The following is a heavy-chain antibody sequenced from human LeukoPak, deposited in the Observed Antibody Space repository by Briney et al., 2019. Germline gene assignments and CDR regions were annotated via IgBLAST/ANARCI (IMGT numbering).Heavy chain of an antibody. Sequence: GGSLRLSCAASGFTFSSYSMNWVRQAPGKGLEWVSYISSSSSTIYYADSVKGRFTISRDNAKNSLYLQMNSLRDEDTAVYYCARVWGLGELPNHLDYWGQGTLVTVSS. CDR3: ARVWGLGELPNHLDY. CDR2: ISSSSSTI. V-gene: IGHV3-48*02. D-gene: IGHD3-16*01. J-gene: IGHJ4*02. CDR1: GFTFSSYS.